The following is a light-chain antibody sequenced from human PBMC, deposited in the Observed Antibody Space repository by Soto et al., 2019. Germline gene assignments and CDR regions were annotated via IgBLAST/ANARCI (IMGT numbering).Light chain of an antibody. J-gene: IGKJ5*01. CDR1: QSVSRY. Sequence: EIVLTQSPATLSLSPGERATLSCRASQSVSRYLAWYQQKPGQGPRLLIYDAFNRATGIPARFSGSGSGTDFTLTISRLEPEDFAVYYCQQYGSSPITFGQGTRREIK. CDR2: DAF. V-gene: IGKV3-20*01. CDR3: QQYGSSPIT.